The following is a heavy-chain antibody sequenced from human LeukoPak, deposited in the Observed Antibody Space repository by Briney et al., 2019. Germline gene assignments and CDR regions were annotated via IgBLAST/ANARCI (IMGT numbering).Heavy chain of an antibody. CDR2: IYTSGST. J-gene: IGHJ5*02. V-gene: IGHV4-4*07. Sequence: SETLSLTCTVSGGPISSYYWSWIRQPAGKGLEWIGRIYTSGSTNYNPSLKSRVTMSVDTSKNQFSLKLSSVTAADTAVYYCARVLTVVAATDGWFDPWGQGTLVTVSS. CDR1: GGPISSYY. CDR3: ARVLTVVAATDGWFDP. D-gene: IGHD2-15*01.